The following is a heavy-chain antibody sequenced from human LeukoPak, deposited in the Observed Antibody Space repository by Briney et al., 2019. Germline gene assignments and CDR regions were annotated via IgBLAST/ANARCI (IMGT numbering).Heavy chain of an antibody. V-gene: IGHV3-30*04. D-gene: IGHD3-22*01. J-gene: IGHJ5*02. CDR2: TSYHGRDK. CDR1: GFTFSGFA. Sequence: GGSLRLSCAGSGFTFSGFAMHWVRQAPGKGLEWVAATSYHGRDKYYADAVSGRFTISRDNSKNTLHLEMNSLRTDDTAVYYCTKERGGGGRRINLMVGGYGPWGQGTQVTVSS. CDR3: TKERGGGGRRINLMVGGYGP.